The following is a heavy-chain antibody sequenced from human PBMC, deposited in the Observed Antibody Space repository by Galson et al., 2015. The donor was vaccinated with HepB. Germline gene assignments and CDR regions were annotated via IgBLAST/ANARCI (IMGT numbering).Heavy chain of an antibody. CDR2: IIPIFGTA. D-gene: IGHD1-26*01. Sequence: SVKVSCKASGGTLSGYAISWVRQAPGQGLEWMGGIIPIFGTANYAQKFQGRVTITADKSTSTAYVELGSLRSEDTAVYYCARESIVGATTDAFDIWGQGTKVTVSS. CDR1: GGTLSGYA. V-gene: IGHV1-69*06. CDR3: ARESIVGATTDAFDI. J-gene: IGHJ3*02.